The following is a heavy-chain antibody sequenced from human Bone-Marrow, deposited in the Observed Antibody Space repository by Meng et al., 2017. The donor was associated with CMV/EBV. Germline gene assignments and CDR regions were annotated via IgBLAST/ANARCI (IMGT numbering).Heavy chain of an antibody. Sequence: GESLKISCAASGFTFSSYAMSWVRQAPGKGLEWVSAISGSGGSTYYADSVKGRFTISRDNSKNTLYLQINSLRAEDTAVYYCAKGSWELGDYWGQGTLVTVSS. CDR1: GFTFSSYA. CDR2: ISGSGGST. D-gene: IGHD1-26*01. V-gene: IGHV3-23*01. J-gene: IGHJ4*02. CDR3: AKGSWELGDY.